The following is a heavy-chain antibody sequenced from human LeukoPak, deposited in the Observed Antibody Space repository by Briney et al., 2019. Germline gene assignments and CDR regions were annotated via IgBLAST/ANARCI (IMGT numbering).Heavy chain of an antibody. D-gene: IGHD6-19*01. Sequence: GGSLRLSCAASGFTVSSNYMSWVRQAPGKGLQWVSYISSRGSEIYYADSVKGRFTISRDNAKNSLYLQMNSLRAEDTAVYYCARGKAASGWSNDWFGPWGQGTLVTVSS. CDR1: GFTVSSNY. J-gene: IGHJ5*02. CDR2: ISSRGSEI. CDR3: ARGKAASGWSNDWFGP. V-gene: IGHV3-11*01.